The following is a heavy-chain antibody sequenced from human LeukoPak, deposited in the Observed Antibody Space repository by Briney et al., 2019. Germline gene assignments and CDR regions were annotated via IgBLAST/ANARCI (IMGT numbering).Heavy chain of an antibody. D-gene: IGHD6-13*01. J-gene: IGHJ4*02. CDR2: IYYSGST. CDR1: GGSISSYY. V-gene: IGHV4-59*01. CDR3: ARVTGYMTEDYFDY. Sequence: PSETLSLTCTVSGGSISSYYWSWIRQPPGKGLEWIGYIYYSGSTNYNPSLKSRVTISVDTSKNQFSLKLSSVTAADTAVYYCARVTGYMTEDYFDYWGQGTLITVSS.